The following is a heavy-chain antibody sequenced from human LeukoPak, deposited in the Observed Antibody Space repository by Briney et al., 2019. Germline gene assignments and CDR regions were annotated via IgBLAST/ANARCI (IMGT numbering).Heavy chain of an antibody. Sequence: SETLSLTCTVSGGSISSYYWSWIRQPPGKGLEWIGYIYYSGSTNYNPSLKSRVTISVDTSKNQFSLKLSSVTAADTAVYYCARQGDGPPTDILTGYYRGTYYYGMDVWGQGTTVTVSS. J-gene: IGHJ6*02. V-gene: IGHV4-59*08. CDR1: GGSISSYY. CDR2: IYYSGST. CDR3: ARQGDGPPTDILTGYYRGTYYYGMDV. D-gene: IGHD3-9*01.